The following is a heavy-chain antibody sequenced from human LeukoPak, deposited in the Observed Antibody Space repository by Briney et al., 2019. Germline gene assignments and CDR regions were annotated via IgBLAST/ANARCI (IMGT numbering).Heavy chain of an antibody. CDR2: IYYSGST. D-gene: IGHD6-19*01. CDR1: GGSISSYY. J-gene: IGHJ5*02. V-gene: IGHV4-59*01. Sequence: SETLSLTCTVSGGSISSYYWSWIRQPPGKGLEWIGYIYYSGSTNYNPSLKSRVTISVDTSKNQFSPKLSSVTAADTAVYYCARDERIPGYSSGWYNWFDPWGQGTLVTVSS. CDR3: ARDERIPGYSSGWYNWFDP.